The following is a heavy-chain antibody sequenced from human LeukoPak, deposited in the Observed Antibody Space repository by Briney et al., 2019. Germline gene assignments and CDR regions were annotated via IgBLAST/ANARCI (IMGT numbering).Heavy chain of an antibody. CDR1: GGSFSGYY. CDR3: ARGRRPMTYYDFWSGYSFQH. D-gene: IGHD3-3*01. CDR2: INHSGST. J-gene: IGHJ1*01. V-gene: IGHV4-34*01. Sequence: PSETLSLTCAVYGGSFSGYYWSWIRQPPGKGLEWIGEINHSGSTSYNPSLKSRVTISVDTSKNQFSLKLSSVTAADTAVYYCARGRRPMTYYDFWSGYSFQHWGQGTLITVTS.